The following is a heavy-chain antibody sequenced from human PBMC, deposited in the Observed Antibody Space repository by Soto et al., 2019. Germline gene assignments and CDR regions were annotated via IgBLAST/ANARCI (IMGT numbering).Heavy chain of an antibody. Sequence: EVQLLESGGGLVQLGGPLRLSWAASGSPFGSYAMSWVRQAPGKGLEWVSAISGSGGSTYYADSVKGRFTISRDNSKNTLYLQMNSLRAEDTAVYYCAKDLIGIVGRFDPWGQGTLVTVSS. CDR1: GSPFGSYA. CDR2: ISGSGGST. CDR3: AKDLIGIVGRFDP. D-gene: IGHD1-26*01. V-gene: IGHV3-23*01. J-gene: IGHJ5*02.